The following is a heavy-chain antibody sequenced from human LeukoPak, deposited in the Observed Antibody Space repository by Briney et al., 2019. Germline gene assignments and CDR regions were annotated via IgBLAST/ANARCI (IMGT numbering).Heavy chain of an antibody. CDR2: IKQDGSDK. CDR1: GFTFSNYW. D-gene: IGHD5-24*01. J-gene: IGHJ3*02. Sequence: PGGSLRLSSAASGFTFSNYWMSWVRQAPGKGLEWVANIKQDGSDKYYVDSLKGRFTISRDNAKNSLYLQMNSLRAEDTAVYYCARRWRSAFDIWGQGTMVTVSS. CDR3: ARRWRSAFDI. V-gene: IGHV3-7*01.